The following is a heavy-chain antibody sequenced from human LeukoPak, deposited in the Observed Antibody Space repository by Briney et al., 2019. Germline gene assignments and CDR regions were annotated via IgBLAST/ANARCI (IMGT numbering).Heavy chain of an antibody. CDR1: GFTFSNYD. J-gene: IGHJ4*02. D-gene: IGHD3-9*01. Sequence: PGGSLRLSCAASGFTFSNYDMDWVRQAPGKALEWVAYISNNGKTIYYADCVKGRFTISRDNARSSLYLQMNSLRAEDTAVYYCVFDIWTLGGHWGQGTLVSVAS. CDR3: VFDIWTLGGH. CDR2: ISNNGKTI. V-gene: IGHV3-48*03.